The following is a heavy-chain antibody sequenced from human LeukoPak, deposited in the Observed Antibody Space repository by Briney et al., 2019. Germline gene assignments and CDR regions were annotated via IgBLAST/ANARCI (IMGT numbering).Heavy chain of an antibody. CDR1: GFTFSSYW. CDR3: ARELSSSWSYYFDY. Sequence: PGGSLRLSCAASGFTFSSYWMSWVRQAPGKGLEWVANIKQDGSEKYYVDSVKGRFTISRDNAKNSLYLQMNSLRAEDTAVYYCARELSSSWSYYFDYWCQGTLVTVSS. J-gene: IGHJ4*02. V-gene: IGHV3-7*01. D-gene: IGHD6-13*01. CDR2: IKQDGSEK.